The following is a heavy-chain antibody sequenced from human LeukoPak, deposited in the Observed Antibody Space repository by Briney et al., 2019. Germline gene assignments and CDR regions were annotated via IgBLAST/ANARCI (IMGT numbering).Heavy chain of an antibody. CDR1: GGSISSGDYY. D-gene: IGHD3-10*01. CDR3: ARERLGQLWFGELFKGDAFDI. J-gene: IGHJ3*02. V-gene: IGHV4-30-4*01. Sequence: SQTLSLTCTVSGGSISSGDYYWSWIRQPPGKGLEWIGYIYYSGSTYYNPSLKSRVTISVDTSKNQFSLKLSSVTAADTAVYYCARERLGQLWFGELFKGDAFDIWGQGTMVTVSS. CDR2: IYYSGST.